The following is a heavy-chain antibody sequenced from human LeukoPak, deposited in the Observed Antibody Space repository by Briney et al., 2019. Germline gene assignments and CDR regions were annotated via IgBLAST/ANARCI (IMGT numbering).Heavy chain of an antibody. CDR2: IYYRGNT. D-gene: IGHD6-13*01. J-gene: IGHJ6*03. V-gene: IGHV4-34*01. Sequence: SETLSLTCAVYGGSFSGYYWGWIRQPPGKGLEWIGRIYYRGNTYYNPSLKSRVTISVDTSKNQFSLKLSSVTAADTAVYYCARRGISQGYYMDVWGKGTTVTISS. CDR1: GGSFSGYY. CDR3: ARRGISQGYYMDV.